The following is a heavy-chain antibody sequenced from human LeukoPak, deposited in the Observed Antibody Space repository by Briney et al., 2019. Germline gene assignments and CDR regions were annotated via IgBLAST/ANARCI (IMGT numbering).Heavy chain of an antibody. V-gene: IGHV4-4*07. J-gene: IGHJ4*02. Sequence: SETLSLTCTVSGGSISSYYWSWIRQPAGKGLEWIGRIYTSGSTNYNPSLKSRVTISVDKFKNQFSLKLYSVTAADTAVYYCASASSGYCSSTTCYATFDYWGQGTLVTVSS. CDR3: ASASSGYCSSTTCYATFDY. D-gene: IGHD2-2*01. CDR1: GGSISSYY. CDR2: IYTSGST.